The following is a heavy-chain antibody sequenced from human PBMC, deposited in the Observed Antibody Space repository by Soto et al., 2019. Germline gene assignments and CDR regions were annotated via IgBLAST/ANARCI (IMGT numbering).Heavy chain of an antibody. CDR3: ARDIWFGERPGGAGMY. Sequence: QVQLVQSGAEVKKPGASVKGSCKASGYTFTSYAMHWVRQAPGHRLDWMGWFNAGKGNTKYSQKLQGRVTITRETSENTAYMELSRLRSEDTAVYYCARDIWFGERPGGAGMYWGKGTLVTVSS. V-gene: IGHV1-3*01. J-gene: IGHJ4*02. CDR2: FNAGKGNT. D-gene: IGHD3-10*01. CDR1: GYTFTSYA.